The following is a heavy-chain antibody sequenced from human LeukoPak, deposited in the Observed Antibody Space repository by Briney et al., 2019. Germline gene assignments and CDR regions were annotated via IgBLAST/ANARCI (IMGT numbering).Heavy chain of an antibody. D-gene: IGHD6-13*01. CDR1: GGTFSSYA. Sequence: ASVKVSCKASGGTFSSYAVSWLRLTPGQGLEWLGGIIPVFGTTTYAQKFQAKVTMTADKSTNTAYLEISSLTSDDTAVYYCARGRAAAGDFDYWGQGTLVTVSS. CDR2: IIPVFGTT. J-gene: IGHJ4*02. V-gene: IGHV1-69*06. CDR3: ARGRAAAGDFDY.